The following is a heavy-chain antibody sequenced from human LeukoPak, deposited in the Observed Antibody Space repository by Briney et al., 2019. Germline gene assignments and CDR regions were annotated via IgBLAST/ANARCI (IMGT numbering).Heavy chain of an antibody. CDR2: ISGSGGST. V-gene: IGHV3-23*01. CDR1: GFTFSSYA. D-gene: IGHD3-3*01. J-gene: IGHJ4*02. CDR3: ASTGDIWSAYPY. Sequence: GGSLRLSCAASGFTFSSYAMSWVRKAPGKGLEWVSAISGSGGSTFYADSVKGRFTISRDNSKNTLYLQMNSLRAEDTAVYYCASTGDIWSAYPYWGQGTLVTVSS.